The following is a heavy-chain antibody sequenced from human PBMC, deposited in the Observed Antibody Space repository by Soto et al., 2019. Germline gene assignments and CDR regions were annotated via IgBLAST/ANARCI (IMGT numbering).Heavy chain of an antibody. CDR1: GFTFSSYG. J-gene: IGHJ3*02. CDR2: IWYDGSNK. V-gene: IGHV3-33*01. D-gene: IGHD3-22*01. CDR3: ARDRRYDSSAPDAFDI. Sequence: GGSLRLSCAASGFTFSSYGMHWVRQAPGKGLEWVAVIWYDGSNKYYADSVKGRFTISRDNSKNTLYLQMNSLRAEDTAVYYCARDRRYDSSAPDAFDIWGQGTMVTVSS.